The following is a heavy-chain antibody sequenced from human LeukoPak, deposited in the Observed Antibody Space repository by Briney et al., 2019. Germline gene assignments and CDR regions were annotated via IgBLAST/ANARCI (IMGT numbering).Heavy chain of an antibody. V-gene: IGHV1-2*04. CDR3: ARVVYSHGYCDRVTCPNWFDP. CDR1: GYTFTDYY. J-gene: IGHJ5*02. Sequence: ASVKVSCKTSGYTFTDYYIHWVRQAPGQGLEWMGWINPKTGDTKSAQKFQRWVTMTRDTAINTAYMELNRLAPDDTAVYYCARVVYSHGYCDRVTCPNWFDPWGQGTLVTVSS. CDR2: INPKTGDT. D-gene: IGHD2-2*03.